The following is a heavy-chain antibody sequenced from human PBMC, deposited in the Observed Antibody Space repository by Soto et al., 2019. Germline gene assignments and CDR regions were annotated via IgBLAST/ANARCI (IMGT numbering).Heavy chain of an antibody. Sequence: GGSLRLSCAASGFTFSSYAMHWVRQAPGKGLEWVAVISYDGSNKYYADSVKGRFTISRDNSKNTLYLQMNSLRAEDTAVYYCARDRKVRGVISYYYYGMDVWGQGTTVTVSS. J-gene: IGHJ6*02. CDR2: ISYDGSNK. D-gene: IGHD3-10*01. CDR3: ARDRKVRGVISYYYYGMDV. CDR1: GFTFSSYA. V-gene: IGHV3-30-3*01.